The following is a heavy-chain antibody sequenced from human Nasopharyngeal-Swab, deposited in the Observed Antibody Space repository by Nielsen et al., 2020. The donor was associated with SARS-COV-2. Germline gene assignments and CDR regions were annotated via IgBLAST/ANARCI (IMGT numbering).Heavy chain of an antibody. CDR2: IYYSGST. Sequence: SETLSLTCTVSGGSISSSSYYWGWIRQPPGKGLEWIGSIYYSGSTYYNPSLKSRVTISVDTSRNQFSLKLSSVTAADTAVYYCARRGSSSWYGSVRTFDIWGQGTMVTVSS. CDR3: ARRGSSSWYGSVRTFDI. V-gene: IGHV4-39*01. D-gene: IGHD6-13*01. CDR1: GGSISSSSYY. J-gene: IGHJ3*02.